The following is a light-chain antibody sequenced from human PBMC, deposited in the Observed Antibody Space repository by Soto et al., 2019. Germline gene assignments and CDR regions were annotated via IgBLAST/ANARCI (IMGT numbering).Light chain of an antibody. V-gene: IGKV3-20*01. CDR2: GVS. Sequence: IALTQSPGTLSLSPGQRATLSCRASQRLSASDIAWYQQKPGQAPKFLIYGVSSRATGIPDRFSGSGSGTDFTLTISRLEPEDFAVYHCQQYGSSPLITFGQGTRLEIK. CDR3: QQYGSSPLIT. CDR1: QRLSASD. J-gene: IGKJ5*01.